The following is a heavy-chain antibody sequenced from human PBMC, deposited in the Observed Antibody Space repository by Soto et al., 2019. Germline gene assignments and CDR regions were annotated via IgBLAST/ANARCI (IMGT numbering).Heavy chain of an antibody. J-gene: IGHJ6*02. D-gene: IGHD2-8*01. V-gene: IGHV5-10-1*01. CDR3: ARKAGFILTECMDA. CDR1: GYSFTSYW. CDR2: IDPSDSYT. Sequence: PVESLKISCKGSGYSFTSYWISWVRQMPGKGLEWMGRIDPSDSYTNYSPSFQGHVTISADKSISTAYLQWSSLKASDTAMYYCARKAGFILTECMDAWGQGTTVTVSS.